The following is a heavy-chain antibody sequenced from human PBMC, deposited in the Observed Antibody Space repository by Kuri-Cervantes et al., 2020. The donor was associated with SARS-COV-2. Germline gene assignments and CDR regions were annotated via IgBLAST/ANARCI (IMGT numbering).Heavy chain of an antibody. D-gene: IGHD3-22*01. CDR1: GGSISSYY. J-gene: IGHJ3*02. CDR3: ARASTTMIVVVGAFDI. Sequence: SETLSLTCTVSGGSISSYYWSWIRQPPGKGLEWIGYIYYSGSTNYNPSLKSRVTISVDTSKNQFSLKLSSVTAADTAVYYCARASTTMIVVVGAFDIWGQGTMVTVSS. V-gene: IGHV4-59*12. CDR2: IYYSGST.